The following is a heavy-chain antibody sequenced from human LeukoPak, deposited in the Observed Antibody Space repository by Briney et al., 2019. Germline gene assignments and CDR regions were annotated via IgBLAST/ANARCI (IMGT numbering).Heavy chain of an antibody. CDR1: GFTFSSYA. Sequence: GGSLRLSCAASGFTFSSYAMHWVRQAPGKGLVWVSRVKSDGSSTSYADSVKGRFTISRDNARNTLYLQMNSLRAEDTAVYYCARSDYGGNSRVPYFDYWGQGTLVTVSS. V-gene: IGHV3-74*01. J-gene: IGHJ4*02. D-gene: IGHD4-23*01. CDR2: VKSDGSST. CDR3: ARSDYGGNSRVPYFDY.